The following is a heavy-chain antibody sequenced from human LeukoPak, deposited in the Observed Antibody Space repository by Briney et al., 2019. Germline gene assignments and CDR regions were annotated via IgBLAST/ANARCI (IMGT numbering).Heavy chain of an antibody. D-gene: IGHD2-15*01. Sequence: GTSLRLSCAASGFTFSSHGIHWVRQAPGKGLEWVAVVSSDGGTTYYADSVKGRFTISRDNSKNTLYLQMNSLRGEDTAIYYCTKESATGSRYSFDYWGQGTPVTVSS. CDR3: TKESATGSRYSFDY. CDR2: VSSDGGTT. V-gene: IGHV3-30*18. CDR1: GFTFSSHG. J-gene: IGHJ4*02.